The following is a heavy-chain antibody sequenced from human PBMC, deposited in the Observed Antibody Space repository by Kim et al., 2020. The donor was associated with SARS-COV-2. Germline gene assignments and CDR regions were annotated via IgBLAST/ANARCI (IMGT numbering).Heavy chain of an antibody. CDR3: ARGRGGAYNY. J-gene: IGHJ4*02. Sequence: NDYAVSVKSRMTSNTDTSKHQFSLQLNSVTPEDTALYYCARGRGGAYNYWGQGTLITVSS. CDR2: N. D-gene: IGHD1-26*01. V-gene: IGHV6-1*01.